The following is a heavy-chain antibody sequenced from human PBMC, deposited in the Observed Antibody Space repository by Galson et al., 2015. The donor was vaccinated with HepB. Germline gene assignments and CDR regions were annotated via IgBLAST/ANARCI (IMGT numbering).Heavy chain of an antibody. J-gene: IGHJ6*02. V-gene: IGHV1-46*01. Sequence: SVKVSCKASGYTFTSYYMHWVRQAPGQGLEWMGIINPSGGSTSYAQKFQGRVTMTRDTSTSTVYMELSSLRSEDTAVYYCARDTSYDFWSGYPGSFYYYYYGMVVWGQGTTVTVSS. CDR3: ARDTSYDFWSGYPGSFYYYYYGMVV. CDR1: GYTFTSYY. CDR2: INPSGGST. D-gene: IGHD3-3*01.